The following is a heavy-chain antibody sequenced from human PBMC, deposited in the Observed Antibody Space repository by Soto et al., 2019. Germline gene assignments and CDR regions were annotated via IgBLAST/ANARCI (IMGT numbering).Heavy chain of an antibody. CDR3: ARDEYSSSWPRGGWFDP. CDR2: INAGNGNT. Sequence: GPSVKVSCKASGYTFTSYAMHWVRQAPGQRLGWMGWINAGNGNTKYSQKFQGRVTITRDTSASTAYMELSSLRSEDTAVYYCARDEYSSSWPRGGWFDPWGQGXLVTVSS. V-gene: IGHV1-3*01. D-gene: IGHD6-13*01. CDR1: GYTFTSYA. J-gene: IGHJ5*02.